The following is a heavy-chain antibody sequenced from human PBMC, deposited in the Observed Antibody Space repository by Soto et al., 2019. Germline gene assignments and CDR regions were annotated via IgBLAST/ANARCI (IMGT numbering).Heavy chain of an antibody. Sequence: QVQLVESGGGVVQPGRSLRLSCAASGFTFGSYGMHWVRQAPGKGLEWVAVIWYDGSNKYYADSVKGRFTISRDNSKNTLYLQMNSLRAEDTAVYYCARDFSRDYYYYYYGMDVWGQGTTVTVSS. CDR2: IWYDGSNK. V-gene: IGHV3-33*01. D-gene: IGHD4-17*01. CDR3: ARDFSRDYYYYYYGMDV. J-gene: IGHJ6*02. CDR1: GFTFGSYG.